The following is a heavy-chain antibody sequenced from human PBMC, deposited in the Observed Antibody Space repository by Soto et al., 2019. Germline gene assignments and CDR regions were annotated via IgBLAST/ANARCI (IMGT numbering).Heavy chain of an antibody. CDR1: GYTFTSYG. CDR3: ARDFAPYYDILTGVFDY. V-gene: IGHV1-18*01. J-gene: IGHJ4*02. Sequence: QVQLVQSGAEVKKPGASVKVSCKASGYTFTSYGISWVRQAPGQGLEWMGWISAYNGNTNYAQKLQGRVTMTTDTATSTAYMGLRSLRSDDTAVYYCARDFAPYYDILTGVFDYWGQGTLVTVSS. D-gene: IGHD3-9*01. CDR2: ISAYNGNT.